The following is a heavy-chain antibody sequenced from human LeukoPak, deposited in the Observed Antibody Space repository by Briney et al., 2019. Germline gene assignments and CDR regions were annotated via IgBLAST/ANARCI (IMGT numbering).Heavy chain of an antibody. V-gene: IGHV3-23*01. CDR1: GFTFSSYA. D-gene: IGHD3-22*01. CDR3: AKGSYYDSSGSFYFDY. CDR2: IGGSGDNT. Sequence: GGSLRLSCAASGFTFSSYAMSWVRQAPGKGLEWVSGIGGSGDNTYYADSVKGRFTISRDNSKNTLYVQVNSLGTEDTAAYYCAKGSYYDSSGSFYFDYWGQGTLVTVSS. J-gene: IGHJ4*02.